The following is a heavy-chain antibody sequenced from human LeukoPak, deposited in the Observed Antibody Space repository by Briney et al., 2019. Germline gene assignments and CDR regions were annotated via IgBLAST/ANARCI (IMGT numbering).Heavy chain of an antibody. D-gene: IGHD3-16*01. J-gene: IGHJ5*02. Sequence: PSETLSLTCAVYGGSFSGYYWSWIRQPPGKGLEWIGEINHSGSTNYSPSLKSRVTISVATSKNQFFLKLNSVTAADTAVYYCARGRAYYESTVYYHWGQGTLVTVSS. CDR3: ARGRAYYESTVYYH. CDR1: GGSFSGYY. V-gene: IGHV4-34*01. CDR2: INHSGST.